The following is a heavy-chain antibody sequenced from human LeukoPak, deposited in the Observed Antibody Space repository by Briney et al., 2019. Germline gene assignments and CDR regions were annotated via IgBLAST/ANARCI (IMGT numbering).Heavy chain of an antibody. CDR3: ARSVAAGRDY. D-gene: IGHD2-15*01. Sequence: PGGSLGFSFAAPGLTLDVYAMSGVRQAPGKGREWVSGINWNGGSTGYADSVKGRFTISRDNAKNSLYLQMNSLRAEDTALYYCARSVAAGRDYWGQGTLVTVSS. V-gene: IGHV3-20*03. J-gene: IGHJ4*02. CDR1: GLTLDVYA. CDR2: INWNGGST.